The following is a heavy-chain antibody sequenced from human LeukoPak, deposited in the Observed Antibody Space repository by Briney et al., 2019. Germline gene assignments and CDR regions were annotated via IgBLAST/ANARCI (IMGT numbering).Heavy chain of an antibody. J-gene: IGHJ6*03. Sequence: GGSLRLFCAASGFTVSSNYMIWVRQAPGKGLEWVSVIYSGGRTYYVDSVKGRFTISRDISKNTLYLQMNSLRAEDTAVYYCARVLSGRGSLYSYYYYMDVWGKGTTVTISS. D-gene: IGHD3-10*01. CDR3: ARVLSGRGSLYSYYYYMDV. CDR1: GFTVSSNY. V-gene: IGHV3-53*01. CDR2: IYSGGRT.